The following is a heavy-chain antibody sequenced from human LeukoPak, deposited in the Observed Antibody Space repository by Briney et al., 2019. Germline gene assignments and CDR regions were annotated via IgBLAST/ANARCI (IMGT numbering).Heavy chain of an antibody. Sequence: GGSLRLSCAASGFTFSSYAMSWVRQAPGKGLEWVSAISGSSSTTFYADSVKGRFTISRDNTMDTLFLQMNSLRAEDTAVYYCAKGMEWVVVPAALDVWGQGTTVTVSS. V-gene: IGHV3-23*01. CDR2: ISGSSSTT. CDR1: GFTFSSYA. J-gene: IGHJ6*02. D-gene: IGHD2-2*01. CDR3: AKGMEWVVVPAALDV.